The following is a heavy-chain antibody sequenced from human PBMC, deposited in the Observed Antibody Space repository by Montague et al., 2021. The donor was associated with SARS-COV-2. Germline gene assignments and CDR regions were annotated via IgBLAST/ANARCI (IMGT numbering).Heavy chain of an antibody. J-gene: IGHJ3*02. CDR1: GDSFNSPKYY. V-gene: IGHV4-39*01. CDR2: SYYSGTT. CDR3: ARGSYGSGSYHASDN. D-gene: IGHD3-10*01. Sequence: SETLSLTCTVSGDSFNSPKYYCAWIRQPPGKGLEWIGSSYYSGTTYDXPSLRSQVTMSVDTSETQFSLKMNSVTAADTAVYYCARGSYGSGSYHASDNWSQGTVVAVSS.